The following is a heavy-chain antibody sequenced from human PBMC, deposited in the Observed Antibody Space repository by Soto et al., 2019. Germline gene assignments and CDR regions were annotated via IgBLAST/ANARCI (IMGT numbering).Heavy chain of an antibody. CDR1: GGSFSCYY. D-gene: IGHD2-2*01. J-gene: IGHJ4*02. V-gene: IGHV4-34*01. CDR3: ARGRRIEDGSSTSCYEKYYFDS. CDR2: INHSGST. Sequence: QVQLQQWGAGLLKPSETLSLTCAVYGGSFSCYYWSCIRHPPVKGLEWIREINHSGSTNYNPALKSRFTISVDTSQNQFSLKLSSVPAADTAVYYCARGRRIEDGSSTSCYEKYYFDSWGMCTLVTVSS.